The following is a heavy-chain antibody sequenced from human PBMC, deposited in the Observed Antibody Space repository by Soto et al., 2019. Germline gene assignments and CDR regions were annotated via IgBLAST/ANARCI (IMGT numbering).Heavy chain of an antibody. Sequence: PSETLSLTCTVSGGSVTNSSYYWGWIRQSPGKGLEWIGSVYYRGRSYSKSSVKSRVTISVDTSKNQFSLNFNSVTASDTALYYCVSQRTTVLTQAYFDYWSPGALVTVSS. CDR3: VSQRTTVLTQAYFDY. V-gene: IGHV4-39*01. D-gene: IGHD4-17*01. CDR2: VYYRGRS. J-gene: IGHJ4*02. CDR1: GGSVTNSSYY.